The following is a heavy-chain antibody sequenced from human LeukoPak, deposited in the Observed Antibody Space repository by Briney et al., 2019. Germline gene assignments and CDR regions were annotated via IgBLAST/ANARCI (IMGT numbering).Heavy chain of an antibody. CDR3: ARGIAVAGTAGFDFDY. D-gene: IGHD6-19*01. V-gene: IGHV1-46*01. CDR1: GYTFTSYY. CDR2: INPSGGST. Sequence: ASVKVSCKASGYTFTSYYMHWVRQAPGQGLEWMGIINPSGGSTSYAQKFQGRVTMTRDTSTSTVYMELSSLRSEDTAVYYCARGIAVAGTAGFDFDYWGQGALVTVSS. J-gene: IGHJ4*02.